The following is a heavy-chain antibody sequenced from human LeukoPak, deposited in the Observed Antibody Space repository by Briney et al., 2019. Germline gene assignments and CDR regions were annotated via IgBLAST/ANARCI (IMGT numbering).Heavy chain of an antibody. V-gene: IGHV4-39*01. Sequence: PSETLSLTCTVSGGPISSYYWGWIRQPPGKGLEWIGSIYYSGSTYYNPSLKSRVTISVDTSKNQFSLKLSSVTAADTAVYYCARQQSAGAFDYWGQGTLVTVSS. CDR2: IYYSGST. CDR1: GGPISSYY. CDR3: ARQQSAGAFDY. J-gene: IGHJ4*02. D-gene: IGHD3-10*01.